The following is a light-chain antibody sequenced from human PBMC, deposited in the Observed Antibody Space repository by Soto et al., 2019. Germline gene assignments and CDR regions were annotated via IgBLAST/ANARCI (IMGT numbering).Light chain of an antibody. J-gene: IGKJ5*01. CDR1: QSLPHTNGHNF. CDR3: MQGVQAPRT. Sequence: IVMTQSPLSLTVSPGEPASISCRSSQSLPHTNGHNFLDWYLQKPGQSPQLLLYMGSYRTSGVPDRFSARGSGTQFTMEFSEVEAEDAGTYNCMQGVQAPRTFGQGTRLAIK. CDR2: MGS. V-gene: IGKV2-28*01.